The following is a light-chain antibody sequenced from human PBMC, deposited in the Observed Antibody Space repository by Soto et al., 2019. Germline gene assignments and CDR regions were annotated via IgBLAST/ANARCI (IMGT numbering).Light chain of an antibody. CDR1: SSDVGDYDY. V-gene: IGLV2-11*01. J-gene: IGLJ1*01. Sequence: QSALTQPRSVSGSPGQSVTISCTGTSSDVGDYDYVSWYQQHPGKAPKLMIYDVSKRPSGVPDRFSGSKSGNTASLTISGLQAEDEADYYCSSYSTSFFYVFGTGTKVTVL. CDR2: DVS. CDR3: SSYSTSFFYV.